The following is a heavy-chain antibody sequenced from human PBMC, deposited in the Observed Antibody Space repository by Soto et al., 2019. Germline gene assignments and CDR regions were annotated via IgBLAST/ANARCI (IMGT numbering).Heavy chain of an antibody. D-gene: IGHD4-17*01. Sequence: APVKVSCKASGGTFSSYAISWVRQAPGQRLEWMGWINAGNGNTKYSQKFQGRVTITRDTSASTAYMELSSLRSEDTAVYYCARDLGRWHDYWGQGTLVTVSS. CDR2: INAGNGNT. J-gene: IGHJ4*02. CDR1: GGTFSSYA. CDR3: ARDLGRWHDY. V-gene: IGHV1-3*01.